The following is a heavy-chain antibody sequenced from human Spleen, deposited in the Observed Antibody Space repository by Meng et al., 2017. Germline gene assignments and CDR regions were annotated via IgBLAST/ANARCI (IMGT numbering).Heavy chain of an antibody. D-gene: IGHD1-26*01. V-gene: IGHV4-38-2*01. J-gene: IGHJ4*02. CDR1: GFTFSNAW. CDR2: IHHSGTT. Sequence: ESLKISCAASGFTFSNAWMSWVRQAPGKGLEWIGSIHHSGTTYYNPSLKSRVTISVDTSRNHFSLKLTSLTAADTAVYYCARGGTREPYYWGQGTLVTVSS. CDR3: ARGGTREPYY.